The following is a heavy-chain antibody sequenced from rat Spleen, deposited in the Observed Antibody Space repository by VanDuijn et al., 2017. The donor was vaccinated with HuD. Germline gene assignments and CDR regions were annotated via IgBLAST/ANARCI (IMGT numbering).Heavy chain of an antibody. J-gene: IGHJ3*01. D-gene: IGHD1-6*01. V-gene: IGHV2-30*01. CDR3: ARWKYTTDWFTY. CDR1: GFSLTSYN. Sequence: QVQLKESGPGLVQPSQTLSLTCTVSGFSLTSYNVHWVRQPTGKGLEWMGVIWTGGNTYHNSVLKSRLTISRDTSKSQVFLKMNSLQTEDTAMYFCARWKYTTDWFTYWGQGTLVTVSS. CDR2: IWTGGNT.